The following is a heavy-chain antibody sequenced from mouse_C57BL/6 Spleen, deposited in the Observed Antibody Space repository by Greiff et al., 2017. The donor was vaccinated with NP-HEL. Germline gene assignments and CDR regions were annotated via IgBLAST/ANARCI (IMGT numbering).Heavy chain of an antibody. J-gene: IGHJ1*03. Sequence: VQLQQPGAELVKPGASVKLSCKASGYTFTSYWMHWVKQRPGQGLEWIGMIHPNSGSTNYNEKFKSKATLTVDKSSSTAYMQLSSLTSEDSAVYYCARFITTVVATSTEYFDVWGTGTTVTVSS. CDR1: GYTFTSYW. CDR3: ARFITTVVATSTEYFDV. D-gene: IGHD1-1*01. CDR2: IHPNSGST. V-gene: IGHV1-64*01.